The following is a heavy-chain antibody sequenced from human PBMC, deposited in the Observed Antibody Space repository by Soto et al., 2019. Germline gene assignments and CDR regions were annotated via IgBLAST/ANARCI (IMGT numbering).Heavy chain of an antibody. CDR2: ISSSSSYT. CDR1: GFTFSDYY. J-gene: IGHJ4*02. D-gene: IGHD2-15*01. CDR3: ARSGYCSGGSCYSANYY. Sequence: QVQLVESGGGLVKPGGSLRLSCAASGFTFSDYYMSWIRQAPGKGLEWVSYISSSSSYTNYAVSVKGRFTISRDNAKNSLYLQMNSLRAEDTAVYYCARSGYCSGGSCYSANYYWGQGTLVTVSS. V-gene: IGHV3-11*06.